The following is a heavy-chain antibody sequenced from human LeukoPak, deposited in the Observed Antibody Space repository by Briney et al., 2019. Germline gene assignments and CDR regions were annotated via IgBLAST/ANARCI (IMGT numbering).Heavy chain of an antibody. Sequence: PGASLRLSCAASGFTFSSYAMSWVRQAPGKGXXXVSAISGSGGSTYYADSVKGRFTISRDNSKNTLYLQMNSLRAEDTAVYYCAKHRVVPAAPDYWGQGTLVTVSS. V-gene: IGHV3-23*01. CDR3: AKHRVVPAAPDY. CDR2: ISGSGGST. J-gene: IGHJ4*02. D-gene: IGHD2-2*01. CDR1: GFTFSSYA.